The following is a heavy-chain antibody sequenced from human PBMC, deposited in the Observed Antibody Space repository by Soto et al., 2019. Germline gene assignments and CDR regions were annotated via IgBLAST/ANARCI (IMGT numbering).Heavy chain of an antibody. D-gene: IGHD1-26*01. V-gene: IGHV4-59*01. CDR3: ARSRSYLHNPFDY. J-gene: IGHJ4*02. Sequence: SETLSLTCTVSGGSISSYYWSWIRQPPGKGLEWIGYIYYSGSTNYNPSLKSRVTISVDTSKNQFSLKLSSVTAADTAVYYCARSRSYLHNPFDYWGQGTLVTVSS. CDR2: IYYSGST. CDR1: GGSISSYY.